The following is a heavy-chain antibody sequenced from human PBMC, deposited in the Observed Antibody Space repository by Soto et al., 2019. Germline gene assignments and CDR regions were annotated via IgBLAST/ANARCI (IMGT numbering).Heavy chain of an antibody. V-gene: IGHV1-46*01. CDR1: GYTFTSYY. J-gene: IGHJ5*02. CDR2: INPSGGST. Sequence: ASVKVSCKASGYTFTSYYMHWVRQAPGQGLEWMGIINPSGGSTSYAKKFQGRVTMTRDTSTSTVYMELSSLRSEDTAVYYCARYSTPKVYMSSFDPWGQGTLVTVSS. D-gene: IGHD1-26*01. CDR3: ARYSTPKVYMSSFDP.